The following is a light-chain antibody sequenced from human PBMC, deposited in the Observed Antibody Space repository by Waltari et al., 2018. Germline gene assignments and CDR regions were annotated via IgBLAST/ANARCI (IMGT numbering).Light chain of an antibody. CDR1: SSNIAVNT. J-gene: IGLJ2*01. V-gene: IGLV1-44*01. CDR3: AAWDDSLYGRV. CDR2: GNN. Sequence: QSVLTQPPSASGTPGQTVSISCSGGSSNIAVNTVNWYQQLPGMAPKLLINGNNQRPSGVPDPFSGSKSGTSASLAISGLQSEDEADYYCAAWDDSLYGRVFGGGTKLTVL.